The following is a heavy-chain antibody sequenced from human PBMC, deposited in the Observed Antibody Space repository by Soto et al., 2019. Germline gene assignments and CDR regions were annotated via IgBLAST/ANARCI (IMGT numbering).Heavy chain of an antibody. D-gene: IGHD2-15*01. V-gene: IGHV4-59*08. Sequence: PSETLSPTCTVSGGSISSYYWSWIRQPPGKGLEWIGYIYYSGSTNYNPSLKSRVTISVDTSKNQFSLKLSSVTAADTAVYYCARHRGCSGGSCYSLRPNYYYMDVWGKGT. J-gene: IGHJ6*03. CDR2: IYYSGST. CDR3: ARHRGCSGGSCYSLRPNYYYMDV. CDR1: GGSISSYY.